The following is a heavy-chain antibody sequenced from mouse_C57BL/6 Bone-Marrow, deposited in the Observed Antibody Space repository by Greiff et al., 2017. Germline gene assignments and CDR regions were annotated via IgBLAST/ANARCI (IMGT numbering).Heavy chain of an antibody. D-gene: IGHD1-1*01. J-gene: IGHJ4*01. Sequence: VHVKQSGPELVKPGASVKISCKASGYTFTDYYMNWVKQSHGKSLEWIGDINPHNGGTSYNQKFKGKATLTVDKSSSTAYMELRSLTSEDSAVYYCARWTTVVALYAMDYWGQGTSVTVSS. CDR3: ARWTTVVALYAMDY. CDR1: GYTFTDYY. CDR2: INPHNGGT. V-gene: IGHV1-26*01.